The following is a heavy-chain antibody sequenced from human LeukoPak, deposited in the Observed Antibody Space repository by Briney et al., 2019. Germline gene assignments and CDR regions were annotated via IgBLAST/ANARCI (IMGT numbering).Heavy chain of an antibody. J-gene: IGHJ5*02. V-gene: IGHV4-34*01. D-gene: IGHD6-13*01. CDR2: INRSGRA. CDR1: GGSFSGDY. CDR3: ARDLGKQQPMLDP. Sequence: PSETLSLTCAVYGGSFSGDYWSWIRQPPGKGLEWIGDINRSGRAVYNTSLKSRVIISVDTSKNQFSLKLSSVTAADTAVYYCARDLGKQQPMLDPWGQGTLVTVSS.